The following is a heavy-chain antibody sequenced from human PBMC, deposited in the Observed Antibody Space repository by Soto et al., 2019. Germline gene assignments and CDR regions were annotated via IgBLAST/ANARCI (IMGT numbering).Heavy chain of an antibody. CDR3: ARLQVAGAFDI. CDR1: GGSISSYY. V-gene: IGHV4-59*08. J-gene: IGHJ3*02. CDR2: IYYSGST. Sequence: QVQLQESGPGLVKPSETLSLTCTVSGGSISSYYWSWIRQPPGKGLEWIGYIYYSGSTNYNPSLKSRVTISVDTSKNQFSLKLSSVTAADTAVYYCARLQVAGAFDIWGQGTMVTVSS. D-gene: IGHD6-19*01.